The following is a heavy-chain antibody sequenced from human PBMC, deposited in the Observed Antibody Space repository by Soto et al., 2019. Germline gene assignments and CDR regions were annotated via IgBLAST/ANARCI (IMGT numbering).Heavy chain of an antibody. J-gene: IGHJ4*02. CDR2: INHSGST. V-gene: IGHV4-34*01. CDR3: ARVSMTTLDTPADY. Sequence: SETLSLTCAVYGGSFSGYYWSWIRQPPGKGLEWIGEINHSGSTNYNPSLKSRVTISVDTSKNQFSLKLSSVTAADTAVYYCARVSMTTLDTPADYWGQGTLVTVSS. CDR1: GGSFSGYY. D-gene: IGHD4-4*01.